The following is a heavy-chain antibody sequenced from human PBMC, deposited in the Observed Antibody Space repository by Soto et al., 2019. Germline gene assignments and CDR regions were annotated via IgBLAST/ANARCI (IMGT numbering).Heavy chain of an antibody. CDR1: GDSINSSSYY. V-gene: IGHV4-39*01. D-gene: IGHD2-15*01. CDR2: ISYRGSS. CDR3: ARRVVAARHWFDP. Sequence: SETLSLTCTVSGDSINSSSYYWGWIRQPPGKGLEWIGSISYRGSSYNNPSLKSRVTMSVDTSKNQLSLKLTSVTDADTAVYYCARRVVAARHWFDPWGQGILVTVSS. J-gene: IGHJ5*02.